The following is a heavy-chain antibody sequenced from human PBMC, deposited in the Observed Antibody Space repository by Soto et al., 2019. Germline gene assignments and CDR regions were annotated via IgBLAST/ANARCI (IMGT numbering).Heavy chain of an antibody. CDR1: GGCIPSSY. J-gene: IGHJ4*02. Sequence: PSDTPSLTRTYPGGCIPSSYWTWTLQPPGKGLEWIGYIYFSGSANYNPSLKSRVTISVDTSKNQFSLKLSSVTAADTAVYYCATQNPGSYHFDHWGQGHPVTVSS. CDR3: ATQNPGSYHFDH. D-gene: IGHD3-10*01. CDR2: IYFSGSA. V-gene: IGHV4-59*08.